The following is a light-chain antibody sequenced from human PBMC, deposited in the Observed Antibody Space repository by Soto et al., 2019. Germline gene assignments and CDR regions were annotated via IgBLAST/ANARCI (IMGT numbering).Light chain of an antibody. CDR1: QSVSSSY. CDR3: QQYGSSPGT. J-gene: IGKJ1*01. V-gene: IGKV3-20*01. Sequence: EIVLTQSPGTLSLSPGERATLSCRASQSVSSSYLAWYQQKPGQAPRLLIYGASSRATGIPDRFNGSGSGTDVTLTISRLEPEDFAVYYCQQYGSSPGTFGQGTKVEIK. CDR2: GAS.